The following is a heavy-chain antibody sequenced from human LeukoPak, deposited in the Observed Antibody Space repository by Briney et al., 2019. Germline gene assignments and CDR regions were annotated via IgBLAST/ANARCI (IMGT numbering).Heavy chain of an antibody. CDR3: ASRSGGYSYGYYDY. CDR1: GGSISSSNW. V-gene: IGHV4-4*02. D-gene: IGHD5-18*01. CDR2: IYHSGST. J-gene: IGHJ4*02. Sequence: PSGTLSLTCAVSGGSISSSNWWSWIRQPPGKGLEWIGEIYHSGSTNYNPSLKSRVTISVDKSKTQFSLKLSSVTAADTAVYYCASRSGGYSYGYYDYWGQGTLVTVSS.